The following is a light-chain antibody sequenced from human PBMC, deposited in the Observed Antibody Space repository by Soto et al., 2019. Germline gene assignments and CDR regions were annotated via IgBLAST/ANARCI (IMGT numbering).Light chain of an antibody. V-gene: IGKV3-15*01. CDR1: QSISSD. CDR2: DAS. Sequence: EIVLTQSPATLSVSPGERAALSCRASQSISSDLAWYQQSPGQAPRLLIYDASTRATGIPARFSGSGSGTEFTLTISSLQSEDFAVYYCQQYNDWPFTFGPGTKVDIK. CDR3: QQYNDWPFT. J-gene: IGKJ3*01.